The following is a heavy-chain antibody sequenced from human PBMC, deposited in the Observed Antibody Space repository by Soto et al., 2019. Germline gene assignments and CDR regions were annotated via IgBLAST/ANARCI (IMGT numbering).Heavy chain of an antibody. J-gene: IGHJ4*02. CDR2: ISSSDDTT. V-gene: IGHV3-23*01. Sequence: EVQLLESGGGLVQPGGSLRLSCAASGFTFSTYAMSWVRQAPGKGLEWVSAISSSDDTTYYADSVKGRFTISRDKSKNTLYLQMNSLRADDTALYYCAKPGGDRIVGYYFDSWGQGTLVTVSS. D-gene: IGHD1-26*01. CDR3: AKPGGDRIVGYYFDS. CDR1: GFTFSTYA.